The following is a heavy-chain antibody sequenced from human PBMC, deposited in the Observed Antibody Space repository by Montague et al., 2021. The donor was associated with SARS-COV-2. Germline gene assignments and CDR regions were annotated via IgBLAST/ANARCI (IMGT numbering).Heavy chain of an antibody. CDR3: ARFLRRVVPAATGHWEKNYYHYYMDV. CDR2: INHSGSN. D-gene: IGHD2-2*01. J-gene: IGHJ6*03. Sequence: SETLSLTCAVYGASLSDYYWSWIRKHPGKGLEWIGEINHSGSNNXXTSLEGGVTISVDTSKNQFSLKLSSVTAADTAVYYCARFLRRVVPAATGHWEKNYYHYYMDVWGKGTTVTVSS. V-gene: IGHV4-34*01. CDR1: GASLSDYY.